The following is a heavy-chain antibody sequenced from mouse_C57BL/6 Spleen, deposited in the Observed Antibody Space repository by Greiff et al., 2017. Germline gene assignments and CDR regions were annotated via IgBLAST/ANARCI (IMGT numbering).Heavy chain of an antibody. CDR3: AHYYGSSYGLDY. J-gene: IGHJ2*01. V-gene: IGHV1-80*01. Sequence: VKLVESGAELVKPGASVKISCKASGYAFSSYWMNWVKQRPGKGLEWIGQIYPGDGDTNYNGKFKGKATLTADKSSSTAYMQLSSLTSEDSAVYFCAHYYGSSYGLDYWGQGTTLTVSS. CDR1: GYAFSSYW. CDR2: IYPGDGDT. D-gene: IGHD1-1*01.